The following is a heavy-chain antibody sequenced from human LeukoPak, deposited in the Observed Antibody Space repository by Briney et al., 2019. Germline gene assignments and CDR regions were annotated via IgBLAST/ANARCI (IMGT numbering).Heavy chain of an antibody. CDR3: ARIAGGAHLDY. CDR1: GFTFSSYS. D-gene: IGHD2-15*01. CDR2: ISSSSSYI. V-gene: IGHV3-21*01. Sequence: GGSLRLSCAASGFTFSSYSTNWVRQAPGKGLEWVSSISSSSSYIYYADSVKGRFTISRDNAKNSLYLQMNSLRAEDTAVYYCARIAGGAHLDYWGQGTLVTVSS. J-gene: IGHJ4*02.